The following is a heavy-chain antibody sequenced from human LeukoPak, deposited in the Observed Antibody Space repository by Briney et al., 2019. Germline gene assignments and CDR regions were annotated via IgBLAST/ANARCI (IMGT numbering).Heavy chain of an antibody. Sequence: GGSLRLSCAASGFPFSTYAMSWVRQAPGKGLEWVSVISGSGGSTYYADSVKGRFTISRDNSKNTLYLQMNSLRAEDTAVYYCAKGNTMYTAYYFVYWGQGTLVTVSS. CDR2: ISGSGGST. CDR3: AKGNTMYTAYYFVY. V-gene: IGHV3-23*01. D-gene: IGHD3-10*02. CDR1: GFPFSTYA. J-gene: IGHJ4*02.